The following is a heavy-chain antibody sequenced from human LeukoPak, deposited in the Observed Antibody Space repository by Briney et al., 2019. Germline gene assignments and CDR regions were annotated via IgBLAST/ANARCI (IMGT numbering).Heavy chain of an antibody. J-gene: IGHJ4*02. D-gene: IGHD3-9*01. CDR1: GYTFTSYD. V-gene: IGHV1-8*01. CDR2: MNPNSGNT. CDR3: ARGRSYYDILIGYSEFDY. Sequence: ASVKVSCKASGYTFTSYDINWVRQATGQGLEWMGWMNPNSGNTGYAQKFQGRVTMTRSTSISTAYMELSSLRSEDTAVYYCARGRSYYDILIGYSEFDYWGQGTLVTVSS.